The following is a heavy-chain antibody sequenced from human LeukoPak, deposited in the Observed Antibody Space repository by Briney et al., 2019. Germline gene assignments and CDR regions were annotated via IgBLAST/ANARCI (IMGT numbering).Heavy chain of an antibody. CDR3: AKDGYSSQGGRNWFDP. CDR2: ISSNGGST. V-gene: IGHV3-64*01. CDR1: GFTFSSYA. J-gene: IGHJ5*02. D-gene: IGHD6-13*01. Sequence: GGSLRLSCAASGFTFSSYAMHWVRQAPGKGLEYVSAISSNGGSTYYANSVKGRFTISRDNSKNTLYLQMGSLRAEDTALYYCAKDGYSSQGGRNWFDPWGQGTLVTVSS.